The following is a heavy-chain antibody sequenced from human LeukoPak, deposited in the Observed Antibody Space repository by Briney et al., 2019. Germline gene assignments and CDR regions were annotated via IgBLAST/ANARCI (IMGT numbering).Heavy chain of an antibody. CDR1: GGTFSSYA. D-gene: IGHD3-10*01. J-gene: IGHJ5*02. CDR2: IIPIFGTA. Sequence: GASVKVSCKASGGTFSSYAISWVRQAPGQGLEWMGGIIPIFGTANYAQKFQGRVTITADKSTSTAYMELSSLGSEDTAVYYCAREGSGMVRGVFDPWGQGTLVTVSS. V-gene: IGHV1-69*06. CDR3: AREGSGMVRGVFDP.